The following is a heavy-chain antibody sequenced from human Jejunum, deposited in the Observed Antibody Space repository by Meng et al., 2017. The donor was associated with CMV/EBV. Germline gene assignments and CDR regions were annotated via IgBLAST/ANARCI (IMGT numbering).Heavy chain of an antibody. CDR2: INWNGGST. V-gene: IGHV3-20*03. CDR1: YG. J-gene: IGHJ3*02. CDR3: ARGLALLWFGELFPGQDAFDI. D-gene: IGHD3-10*01. Sequence: YGMSWFRQATGKGLEWVSGINWNGGSTGYADSVKGRFTISRDNAKNSLYLQMNSLRAEDTALYYCARGLALLWFGELFPGQDAFDIWGQGTMVTVSS.